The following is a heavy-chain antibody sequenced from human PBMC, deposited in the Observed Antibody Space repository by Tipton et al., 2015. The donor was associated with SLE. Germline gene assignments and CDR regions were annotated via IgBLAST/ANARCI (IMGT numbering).Heavy chain of an antibody. CDR2: LYRDGTT. CDR3: AKGPIMYTYDRSGYEFYD. D-gene: IGHD3-22*01. V-gene: IGHV3-NL1*01. Sequence: SLRLSCAASGFSFSSHGMHWVRQAPGKGLEWVSVLYRDGTTYYADSVQGRFTISRDDSKNTLYLQMNSLRVDDTAVYYCAKGPIMYTYDRSGYEFYDWGQGTLVTVSS. CDR1: GFSFSSHG. J-gene: IGHJ4*02.